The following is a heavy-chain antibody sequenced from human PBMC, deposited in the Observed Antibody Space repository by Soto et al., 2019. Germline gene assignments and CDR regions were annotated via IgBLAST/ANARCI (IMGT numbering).Heavy chain of an antibody. CDR3: ARSIVVVPAAITPYMDV. Sequence: QVQLVQSGAEVKKPGSSVKVSCKASGGTFSSYTISWVRQAPGQGLEWMGRIIPILGIANYAQKFQGRVTITADKYTSTAYMELSSLRSEDTAVYYCARSIVVVPAAITPYMDVWGKGTTVTVSS. CDR1: GGTFSSYT. V-gene: IGHV1-69*02. J-gene: IGHJ6*03. CDR2: IIPILGIA. D-gene: IGHD2-2*02.